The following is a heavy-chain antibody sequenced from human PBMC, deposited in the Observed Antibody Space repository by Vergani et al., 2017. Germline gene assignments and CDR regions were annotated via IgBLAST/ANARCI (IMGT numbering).Heavy chain of an antibody. CDR1: GFTFSSYG. V-gene: IGHV3-33*01. CDR2: IWYDGSNK. Sequence: QVQLVESGGGVVQPGRSLRLSCAASGFTFSSYGMHWVRQAPGKGLEWVVVIWYDGSNKYYADSVKGRFTISRDNSKNTLYLQMNSLRAEDTAVYYCARIDYGDYVGAFDIWGQGTMVTVSS. CDR3: ARIDYGDYVGAFDI. J-gene: IGHJ3*02. D-gene: IGHD4-17*01.